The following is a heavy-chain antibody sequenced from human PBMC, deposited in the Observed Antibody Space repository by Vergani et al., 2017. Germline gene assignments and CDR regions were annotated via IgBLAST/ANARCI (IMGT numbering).Heavy chain of an antibody. V-gene: IGHV1-69*12. CDR2: IIPIFGTA. D-gene: IGHD2-2*01. CDR1: GGTFSSYA. J-gene: IGHJ6*02. Sequence: QVQLVQSGAEVKKPGSSVKVSCKASGGTFSSYAISWVRQAPGQGLEWMGGIIPIFGTANYAQKFPGRVTITADESTSTAYMELSSLSAEDTAVYYCAGTAARSYYYYYYGMDVWGQGTTVTVSS. CDR3: AGTAARSYYYYYYGMDV.